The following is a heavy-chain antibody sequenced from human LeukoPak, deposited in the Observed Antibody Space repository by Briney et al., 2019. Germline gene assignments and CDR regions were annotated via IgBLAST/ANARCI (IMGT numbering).Heavy chain of an antibody. J-gene: IGHJ4*02. Sequence: GGSLRLSCAASEFNFNTYAMHWVRQAPGKGLECVVLISNDGSNKYYADSVKGRFTISRDNSKNIVYLQMNSLRTEDTAVYYCTRDRGGSGYYYVDFWGRGTLVTSPQ. CDR2: ISNDGSNK. CDR3: TRDRGGSGYYYVDF. D-gene: IGHD3-22*01. V-gene: IGHV3-30*03. CDR1: EFNFNTYA.